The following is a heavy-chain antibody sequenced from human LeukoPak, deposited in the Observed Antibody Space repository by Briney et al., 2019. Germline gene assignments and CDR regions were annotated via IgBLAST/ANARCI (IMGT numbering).Heavy chain of an antibody. CDR1: GFTFSNAW. V-gene: IGHV3-15*01. D-gene: IGHD6-6*01. CDR2: IKSKTDGGTT. CDR3: AKKPVLSPRD. J-gene: IGHJ4*02. Sequence: GGSLRLSCAASGFTFSNAWMSWVRQAPGKGLEWVGRIKSKTDGGTTDYAAPVKGRFTISRDDSKNTLYLQMNSLRAEDTAVYYCAKKPVLSPRDWGQGTLVTVSS.